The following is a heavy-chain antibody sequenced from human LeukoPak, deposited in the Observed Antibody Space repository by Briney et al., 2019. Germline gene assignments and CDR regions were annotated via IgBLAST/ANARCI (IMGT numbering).Heavy chain of an antibody. CDR2: IRYDGSNK. V-gene: IGHV3-30*02. J-gene: IGHJ6*03. CDR3: AKDTPWLVVYYYYYYMDV. D-gene: IGHD6-19*01. Sequence: GGSLRLSCAASGFTFSSYGMHWVRQAPGKGLEWVAFIRYDGSNKYYADSVKGRFTISRDNSKNTLYLQMNSLRAEDTAVYYCAKDTPWLVVYYYYYYMDVWGKGTTVTVSS. CDR1: GFTFSSYG.